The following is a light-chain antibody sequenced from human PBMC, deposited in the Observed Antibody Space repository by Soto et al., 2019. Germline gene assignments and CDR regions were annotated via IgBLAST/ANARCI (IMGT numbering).Light chain of an antibody. V-gene: IGKV3-11*01. J-gene: IGKJ5*01. CDR2: DAS. CDR3: HKRTNWPLT. Sequence: EIVLTRSPPTLSLSPGERATLSCRANQSINHYLAWYQQKPGQAPRLLIYDASNRATGIPARFSGSGSGTHFTLAISSLEPEDFAVYYCHKRTNWPLTFGQGTRLEIK. CDR1: QSINHY.